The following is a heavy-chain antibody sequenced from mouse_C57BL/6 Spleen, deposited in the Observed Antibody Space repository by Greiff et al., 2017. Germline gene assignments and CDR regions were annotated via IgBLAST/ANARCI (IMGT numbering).Heavy chain of an antibody. CDR3: GYYGGRSYYAMDY. Sequence: QVQLKESGAELVRPGASVTLSCKASGYAFTDYEMHWVKQTPVHGLEWIGAIDPETGGTAYNQKFKGKAILTADKSSSTAYMELRSLTSEDSAVYYCGYYGGRSYYAMDYWGQGTSVTVSS. CDR2: IDPETGGT. CDR1: GYAFTDYE. J-gene: IGHJ4*01. D-gene: IGHD1-1*01. V-gene: IGHV1-15*01.